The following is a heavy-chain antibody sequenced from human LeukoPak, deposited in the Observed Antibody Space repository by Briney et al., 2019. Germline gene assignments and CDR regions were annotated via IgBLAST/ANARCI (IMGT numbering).Heavy chain of an antibody. D-gene: IGHD3-22*01. CDR2: IIPIFGTA. Sequence: GASVKVSCKASGGTFSSYAISWVRQAPGQGLEWMGGIIPIFGTANYAQKFQGRVTITADKSTSTAYMELSSLRSEDTAVYYCAKSITYYYDSSGYSPGSFDYWGQGTLVTVSS. V-gene: IGHV1-69*06. J-gene: IGHJ4*02. CDR3: AKSITYYYDSSGYSPGSFDY. CDR1: GGTFSSYA.